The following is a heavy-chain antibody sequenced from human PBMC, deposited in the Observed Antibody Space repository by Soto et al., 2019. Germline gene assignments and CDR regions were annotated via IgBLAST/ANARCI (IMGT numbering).Heavy chain of an antibody. CDR1: GGTFRTYA. CDR3: AKGAVAGTPTSYYYYGMDV. CDR2: IIPIFGTV. Sequence: QVQLLQSGAEVKKPGSSVRVSCEASGGTFRTYAISWVRQAPGQGLEWRGAIIPIFGTVNYAQKFQGRVTITADESTTTVYMDLRSLRSEDTAVYYCAKGAVAGTPTSYYYYGMDVWGQGTTVTVSS. J-gene: IGHJ6*02. V-gene: IGHV1-69*12. D-gene: IGHD6-19*01.